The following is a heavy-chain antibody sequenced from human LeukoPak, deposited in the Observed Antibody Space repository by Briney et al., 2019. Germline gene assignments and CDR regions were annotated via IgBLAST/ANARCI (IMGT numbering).Heavy chain of an antibody. V-gene: IGHV3-21*01. CDR2: ISSSSSYI. J-gene: IGHJ4*02. Sequence: GGSLRLSCAASGFTFSSYSMNWVRQAPGKGLEWVPSISSSSSYIYYADSVKGRFTISRDNAKNSLYLQMNSLRAEDTAVYYCARDTKYSGYDWRYFDYWGQGTLVTVSS. D-gene: IGHD5-12*01. CDR3: ARDTKYSGYDWRYFDY. CDR1: GFTFSSYS.